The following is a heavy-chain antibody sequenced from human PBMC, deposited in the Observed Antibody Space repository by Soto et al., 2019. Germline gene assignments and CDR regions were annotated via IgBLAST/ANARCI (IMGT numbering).Heavy chain of an antibody. D-gene: IGHD2-21*01. Sequence: GGSLRLSCAASGFTFSSYAMHWVRQAPGKGLEYVSVITSNGGNTDYASSVKGRFTISRDNSKNTLYLQMGSLRAEDMAVYYCARRIPFAYGMDVWGQGTTVTVSS. CDR1: GFTFSSYA. CDR3: ARRIPFAYGMDV. V-gene: IGHV3-64*01. J-gene: IGHJ6*02. CDR2: ITSNGGNT.